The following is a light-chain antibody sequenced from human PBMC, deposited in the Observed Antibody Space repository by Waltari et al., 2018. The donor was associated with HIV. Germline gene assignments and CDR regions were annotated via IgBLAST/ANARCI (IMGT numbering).Light chain of an antibody. J-gene: IGKJ3*01. CDR3: QQYGNLPL. CDR2: GAS. Sequence: EIVLTQSPGTLSLSPGERATLSCRASQSVSTNYLAWYQQNPGQAPRLLIYGASIRAAGIPDRFSGSGSGTDFTLTISRLEPEDFAVYYCQQYGNLPLFGPGTKVDIK. V-gene: IGKV3-20*01. CDR1: QSVSTNY.